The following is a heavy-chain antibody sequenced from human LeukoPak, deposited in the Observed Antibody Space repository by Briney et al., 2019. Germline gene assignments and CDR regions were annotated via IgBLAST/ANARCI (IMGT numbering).Heavy chain of an antibody. CDR2: INHSGST. D-gene: IGHD3-22*01. J-gene: IGHJ5*02. CDR3: ARRGTYYYDSSDSPYDWFDP. V-gene: IGHV4-34*01. CDR1: GGSFSGYY. Sequence: SETLSLTCAVYGGSFSGYYWSWIRQPPGKGLEWIGEINHSGSTNYNPSLKSRVTISVDTSKNQFSLKLSSVTAADTAVYYCARRGTYYYDSSDSPYDWFDPWGQGTLVTVSS.